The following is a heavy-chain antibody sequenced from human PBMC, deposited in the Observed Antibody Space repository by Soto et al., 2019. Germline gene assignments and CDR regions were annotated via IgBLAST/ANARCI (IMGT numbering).Heavy chain of an antibody. J-gene: IGHJ6*02. V-gene: IGHV3-23*01. CDR3: AKEGSSSSGKLYYYYGMDV. CDR2: ISGSGGST. D-gene: IGHD6-6*01. CDR1: GFTFSSYG. Sequence: GGSLRLSWAASGFTFSSYGMNWVLQAPGKGLEWVSYISGSGGSTYYADSVKGRFTISRDNSKNTLYLQMNSLRAEDTAVYYCAKEGSSSSGKLYYYYGMDVWGQGTTVTVSS.